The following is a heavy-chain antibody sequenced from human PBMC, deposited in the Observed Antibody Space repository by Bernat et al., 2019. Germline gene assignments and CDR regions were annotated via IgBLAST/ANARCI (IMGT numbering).Heavy chain of an antibody. CDR3: ARGGGRLTTVTPMDY. Sequence: VQLQQWGAGLLKPSETLSLTCAVYGGSFSGYYWSWIRQPPGKGLEWIGEINHSGSTNYNPSLKSRVTISVDTSKNQFSLKLSSVTAADTAVYYCARGGGRLTTVTPMDYWGQGSLFTGSS. V-gene: IGHV4-34*01. CDR1: GGSFSGYY. D-gene: IGHD4-17*01. J-gene: IGHJ4*02. CDR2: INHSGST.